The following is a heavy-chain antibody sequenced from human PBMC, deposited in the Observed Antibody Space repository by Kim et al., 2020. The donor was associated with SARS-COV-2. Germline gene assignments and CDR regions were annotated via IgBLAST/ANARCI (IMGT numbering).Heavy chain of an antibody. CDR1: GFTFDDYA. D-gene: IGHD3-16*02. CDR3: AKDMPFGGVIEYYFDY. V-gene: IGHV3-9*01. Sequence: GGSLRLSCAASGFTFDDYAMHWVRQAPGKGLEWVSGISWNSGSIGYADSVKGRFTISRDNAKNSLYLQMNSLRAEDTALYYCAKDMPFGGVIEYYFDYWGQGTLVTVSS. CDR2: ISWNSGSI. J-gene: IGHJ4*02.